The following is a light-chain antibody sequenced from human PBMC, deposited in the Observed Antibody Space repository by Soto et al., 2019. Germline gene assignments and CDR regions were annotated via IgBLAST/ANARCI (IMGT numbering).Light chain of an antibody. J-gene: IGKJ4*01. CDR1: QAINNY. Sequence: DIKMTQSPSSLSSSVGDRVTITCRASQAINNYLAWYQQKPGKVPKLLIYAASTLQSGVPSRFSGSGSGTEFTLTISSLQPEDVAAYYCQKYNSAPLTFGGGTMVDIK. CDR2: AAS. V-gene: IGKV1-27*01. CDR3: QKYNSAPLT.